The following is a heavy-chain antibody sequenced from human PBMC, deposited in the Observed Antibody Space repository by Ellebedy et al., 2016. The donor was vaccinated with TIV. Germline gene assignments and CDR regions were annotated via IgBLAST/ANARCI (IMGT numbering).Heavy chain of an antibody. V-gene: IGHV3-7*03. Sequence: PGGSLRLSCAASGFTFTTYWMSWVRQAPGKGLEWVANMNQVGSEKYYVDSVKGRFTISRDNAQNSLYLHMNNLRAEDTAVYYCARDPNSPGDTGYGDYWGQGVVGTVST. D-gene: IGHD5-12*01. J-gene: IGHJ4*02. CDR3: ARDPNSPGDTGYGDY. CDR2: MNQVGSEK. CDR1: GFTFTTYW.